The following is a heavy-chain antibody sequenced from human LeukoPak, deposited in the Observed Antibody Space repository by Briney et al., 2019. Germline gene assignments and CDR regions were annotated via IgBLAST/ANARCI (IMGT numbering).Heavy chain of an antibody. Sequence: ASVKVSCKAFEYTFTGYYIHSVRQAPGQGLEWMGWINPNSGDTHYAQKFQGRVTMTRDTSISTAYMELSRLRSDDTAMYYCARGSTVGATESLCFDYWGQGTPVTVSS. D-gene: IGHD1-26*01. V-gene: IGHV1-2*02. J-gene: IGHJ4*02. CDR1: EYTFTGYY. CDR2: INPNSGDT. CDR3: ARGSTVGATESLCFDY.